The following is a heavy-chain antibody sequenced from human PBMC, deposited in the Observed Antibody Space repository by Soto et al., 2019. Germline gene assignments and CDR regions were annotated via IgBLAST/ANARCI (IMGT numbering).Heavy chain of an antibody. CDR3: VRSDWLDP. CDR1: GFTVSGSW. V-gene: IGHV3-74*01. Sequence: FLRLSCTASGFTVSGSWMHWVRQAPGKGLVWVSRIRFDGSITGYADFVKGRFTISRDTAKNTVYLXXXXXXAEDTAAYYCVRSDWLDPWGQGTLVTVSS. J-gene: IGHJ5*02. CDR2: IRFDGSIT.